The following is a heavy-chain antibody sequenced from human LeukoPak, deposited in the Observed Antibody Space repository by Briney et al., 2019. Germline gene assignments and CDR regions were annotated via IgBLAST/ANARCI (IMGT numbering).Heavy chain of an antibody. CDR3: AKDGFCSRATCYTNHFAT. CDR2: ISREGSNK. J-gene: IGHJ5*02. D-gene: IGHD2-2*02. CDR1: GVRFSSHG. V-gene: IGHV3-30*18. Sequence: PVGSLRLSCAASGVRFSSHGMHWVRQAAGKGLEWLAFISREGSNKYYADSVNGRFAISRDNSKNTLYLQMSVLGAGDTAVYYCAKDGFCSRATCYTNHFATWGQGNLVTVSS.